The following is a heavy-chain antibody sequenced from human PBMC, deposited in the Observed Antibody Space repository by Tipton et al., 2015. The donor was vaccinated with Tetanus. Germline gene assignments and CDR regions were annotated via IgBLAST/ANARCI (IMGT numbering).Heavy chain of an antibody. CDR1: GYSFTSYW. V-gene: IGHV5-51*01. Sequence: QLVQSGAEVKKPGESLKNSCKGSGYSFTSYWIGWVRQMPGKGLEWMGIIYPGDSDTRYSPSFHVQVTISADKSISTAYLQWSSLKASDTAMYYCARRRGASPYSSSWPAGSWGQGTLVPVSS. D-gene: IGHD6-13*01. CDR2: IYPGDSDT. J-gene: IGHJ5*02. CDR3: ARRRGASPYSSSWPAGS.